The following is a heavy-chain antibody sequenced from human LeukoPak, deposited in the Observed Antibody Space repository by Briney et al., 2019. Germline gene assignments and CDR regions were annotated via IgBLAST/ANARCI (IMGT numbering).Heavy chain of an antibody. CDR2: IYYSGST. J-gene: IGHJ5*02. Sequence: KPSETLSLTCTVSGGSISSYYWSWIRQPPGKGLEWIGYIYYSGSTNYNPSLKSRVTISVDTSKNQFSLKLSSVTAADTAVYYCARDWIRYCGGDCYSGWFDPWGQGTLVTVSS. D-gene: IGHD2-21*02. CDR3: ARDWIRYCGGDCYSGWFDP. CDR1: GGSISSYY. V-gene: IGHV4-59*01.